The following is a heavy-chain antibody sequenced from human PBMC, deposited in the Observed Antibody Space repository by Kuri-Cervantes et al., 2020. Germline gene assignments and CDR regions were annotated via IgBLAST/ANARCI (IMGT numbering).Heavy chain of an antibody. CDR1: GFTVSSNY. CDR2: IYSCGST. V-gene: IGHV3-53*01. J-gene: IGHJ4*02. Sequence: GGSLRLSCAASGFTVSSNYMSWVRQAPGKGLEWVSVIYSCGSTYYADSVKGRFTISRDISKNTLYLQMNSLRAEDTAVYYCAKFGTTAVAGGTPEYWGLGNLVTVSS. CDR3: AKFGTTAVAGGTPEY. D-gene: IGHD6-19*01.